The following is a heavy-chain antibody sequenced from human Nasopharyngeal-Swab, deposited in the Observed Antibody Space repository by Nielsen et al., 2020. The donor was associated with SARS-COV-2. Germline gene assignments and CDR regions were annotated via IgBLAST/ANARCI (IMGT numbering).Heavy chain of an antibody. CDR3: AKDRYCSGGACYFSGFDY. J-gene: IGHJ4*02. CDR2: VSGSGGTT. Sequence: WIRQPPGTGLEWVSGVSGSGGTTKYADSVKGRFTISRDNSKNKLYLQMHSLRVEDTAVYYCAKDRYCSGGACYFSGFDYWGLGTLVTVSS. D-gene: IGHD2-15*01. V-gene: IGHV3-23*01.